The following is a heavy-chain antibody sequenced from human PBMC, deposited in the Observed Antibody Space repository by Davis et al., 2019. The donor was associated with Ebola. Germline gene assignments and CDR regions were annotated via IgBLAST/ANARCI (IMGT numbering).Heavy chain of an antibody. J-gene: IGHJ4*02. CDR1: GGSFSGYY. V-gene: IGHV3-23*01. Sequence: PGGSLRLSCAVYGGSFSGYYWSWVRQAPGKGLEWVSAISGSGGSTYYADSVKGRFTISRDNSKNTLYLQMNSLRVEDTAVYYCAKASRQWQQFDYWGQGTLVTVSS. CDR2: ISGSGGST. CDR3: AKASRQWQQFDY. D-gene: IGHD6-19*01.